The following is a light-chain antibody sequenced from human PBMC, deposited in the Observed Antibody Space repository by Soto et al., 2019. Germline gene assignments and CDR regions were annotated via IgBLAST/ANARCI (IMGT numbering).Light chain of an antibody. Sequence: DIQMTQSPSSLSASVGDRVTITCRASQNINSYLNWYQQKVGKAPKLLINAASTLQGGVPLRFRGSGSGTDFTLTISSLQREDFSTYYCQESYNLHTFGGGTKVEIK. CDR2: AAS. J-gene: IGKJ4*01. CDR1: QNINSY. V-gene: IGKV1-39*01. CDR3: QESYNLHT.